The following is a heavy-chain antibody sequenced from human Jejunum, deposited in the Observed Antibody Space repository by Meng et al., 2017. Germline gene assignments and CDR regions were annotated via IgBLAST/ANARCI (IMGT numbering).Heavy chain of an antibody. CDR3: ARHFSGSGTWFFDS. J-gene: IGHJ4*02. CDR2: IYHSGST. V-gene: IGHV4-4*02. D-gene: IGHD3-10*01. CDR1: GGSISSSNW. Sequence: QVQLQESGPGLVKPSGTLSLTCGVSGGSISSSNWWSWVRQPPGKGLEWIGEIYHSGSTNYNPSLTSRVTISMDTSKNQFSLKLSSVTAADTAVYYCARHFSGSGTWFFDSWGQGALVTVSS.